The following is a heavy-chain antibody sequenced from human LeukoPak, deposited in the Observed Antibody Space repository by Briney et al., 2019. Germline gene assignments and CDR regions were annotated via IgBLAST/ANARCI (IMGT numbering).Heavy chain of an antibody. V-gene: IGHV4-39*07. J-gene: IGHJ4*02. Sequence: PSKTLSLTCTVSGGSISSSSYYWGWIRQPPGKGLEWIGSIYYSGSTYYNPSLKSRVTISVDTSKNQSSLKLSSVTAADTAVYYCARVGVSRYFDYWGQGTLVTVSS. D-gene: IGHD2-21*01. CDR2: IYYSGST. CDR3: ARVGVSRYFDY. CDR1: GGSISSSSYY.